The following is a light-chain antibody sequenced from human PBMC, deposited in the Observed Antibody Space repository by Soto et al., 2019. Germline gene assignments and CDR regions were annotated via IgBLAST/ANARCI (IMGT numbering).Light chain of an antibody. CDR1: HNISSH. J-gene: IGKJ2*01. CDR3: QQSFSIPDT. V-gene: IGKV1-39*01. CDR2: AAS. Sequence: DIQMTQSPSSLSAFIGDRVTITCRTSHNISSHLNWYHQKPGKATNLLIYAASSLQSGVPSGFSASGSGTDVTHTITSLHPDDFATYYCQQSFSIPDTFGQGTQLQIK.